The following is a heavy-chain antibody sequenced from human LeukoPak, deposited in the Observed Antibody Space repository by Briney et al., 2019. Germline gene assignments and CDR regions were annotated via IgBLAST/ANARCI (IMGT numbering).Heavy chain of an antibody. J-gene: IGHJ4*02. CDR1: GFTFSNFA. CDR2: ISYDGDNE. Sequence: GGSLRLSCAASGFTFSNFAMHWVRQAPGKGLEWVAVISYDGDNEYYADSVKGQFTISRDNSKDTLYLQMNSLRAEDTAVYYCASGGAPAGYWGQGTLVIVSS. D-gene: IGHD6-25*01. V-gene: IGHV3-30-3*01. CDR3: ASGGAPAGY.